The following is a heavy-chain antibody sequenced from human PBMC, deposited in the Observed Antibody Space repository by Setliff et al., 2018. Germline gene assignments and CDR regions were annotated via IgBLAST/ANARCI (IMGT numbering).Heavy chain of an antibody. CDR2: MNPNSGNT. CDR1: GYTFTSYD. J-gene: IGHJ5*02. V-gene: IGHV1-8*02. D-gene: IGHD3-22*01. CDR3: ARGQGTYYYDSSGYYYVRGWFDP. Sequence: ASVKVSCRASGYTFTSYDINWERQATGQGLEWMGWMNPNSGNTGYAQKFQGRVTMTRNTSISTAYMELSSLRSEDTAVYYCARGQGTYYYDSSGYYYVRGWFDPWGQGTLVTVSS.